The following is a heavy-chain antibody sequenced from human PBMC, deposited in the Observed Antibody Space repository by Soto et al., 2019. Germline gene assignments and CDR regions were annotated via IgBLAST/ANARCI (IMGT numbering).Heavy chain of an antibody. V-gene: IGHV4-34*01. Sequence: PSETLSLTCAVYGGSFSGYYWSWIRQPPGKGLEWIGEINHSGSTNYNPSLKSRVTISVDTSKNQFSLKLSSVTAADTAVYYCARAKGGTDAFDIWGQGTMVTVSS. D-gene: IGHD3-16*01. CDR1: GGSFSGYY. CDR3: ARAKGGTDAFDI. CDR2: INHSGST. J-gene: IGHJ3*02.